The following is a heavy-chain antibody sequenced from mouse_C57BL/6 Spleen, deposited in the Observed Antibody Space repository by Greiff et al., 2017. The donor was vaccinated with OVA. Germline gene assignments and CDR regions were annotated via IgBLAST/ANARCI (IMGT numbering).Heavy chain of an antibody. J-gene: IGHJ4*01. CDR3: TRGDYGSSLIYAMDY. Sequence: QVQLKESGAELVRPGASVTLSCKASGYTFTDYEMHWVKQTPVHGLEWIGAIDPETGGTAYNQKFKGKAILTADKSSSTAYMELRSLTSEDSAVYYCTRGDYGSSLIYAMDYWGQGTSVTVSS. D-gene: IGHD1-1*01. V-gene: IGHV1-15*01. CDR1: GYTFTDYE. CDR2: IDPETGGT.